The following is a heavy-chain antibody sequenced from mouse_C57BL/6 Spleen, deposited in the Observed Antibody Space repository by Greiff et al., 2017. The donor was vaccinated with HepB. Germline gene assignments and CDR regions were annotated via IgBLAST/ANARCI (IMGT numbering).Heavy chain of an antibody. CDR2: IRSKSNNYAT. V-gene: IGHV10-1*01. CDR3: VRGGDYAAMDY. D-gene: IGHD2-4*01. Sequence: EVKLMESGGGLVQPKGSSKLSCAASGFSFNTYAMNWVRQAPGKGLEWVARIRSKSNNYATYYADSVKDRFTISRDDSESMLYLQMNNLKTEDTAMYYCVRGGDYAAMDYWGQGTSVTVSS. CDR1: GFSFNTYA. J-gene: IGHJ4*01.